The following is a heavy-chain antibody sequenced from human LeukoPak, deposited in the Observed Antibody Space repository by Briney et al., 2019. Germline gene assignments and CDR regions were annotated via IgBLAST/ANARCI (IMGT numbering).Heavy chain of an antibody. Sequence: SETLSLTCAVYGGSFSGYYWSWIRQPPGKGLEWIGEINHSGSTNYNPSLKSRVTISVDTSKNQFSLKLSSVTAADTAVYYCARLTAYYYMDVWGKGTTVTVSS. J-gene: IGHJ6*03. D-gene: IGHD5-18*01. V-gene: IGHV4-34*01. CDR3: ARLTAYYYMDV. CDR1: GGSFSGYY. CDR2: INHSGST.